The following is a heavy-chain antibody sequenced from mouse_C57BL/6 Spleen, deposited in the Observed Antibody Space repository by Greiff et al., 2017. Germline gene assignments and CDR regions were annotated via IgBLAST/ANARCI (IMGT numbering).Heavy chain of an antibody. V-gene: IGHV5-12*01. J-gene: IGHJ4*01. D-gene: IGHD1-1*01. Sequence: EVHLVESGGGLVQPGGSLKLSCAASGFTFSDYYMYWVRQTPEKRLEWVAYISNGGGSTYYPDTVKGRFTISRDNAKNTLYLQMSRLKSEDTAMYYCARRGYYGSHYAMDYWGQGTSVTVSS. CDR2: ISNGGGST. CDR1: GFTFSDYY. CDR3: ARRGYYGSHYAMDY.